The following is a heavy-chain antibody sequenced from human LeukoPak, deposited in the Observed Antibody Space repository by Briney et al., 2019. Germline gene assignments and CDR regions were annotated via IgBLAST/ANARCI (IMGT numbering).Heavy chain of an antibody. Sequence: GGSLRLSCAVPGFTFSSYWMSWVRQAPGKGLEWVANIKQDGSEKNYVDSVKGRFTISRDNAKKSVYLQMNSLRAEDTAVYYCARDNRGTFDYWGQGTLVTVSS. J-gene: IGHJ4*02. CDR1: GFTFSSYW. CDR2: IKQDGSEK. V-gene: IGHV3-7*05. CDR3: ARDNRGTFDY.